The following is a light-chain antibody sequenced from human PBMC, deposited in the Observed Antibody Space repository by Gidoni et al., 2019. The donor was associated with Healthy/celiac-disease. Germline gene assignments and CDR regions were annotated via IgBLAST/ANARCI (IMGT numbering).Light chain of an antibody. V-gene: IGKV3-15*01. CDR3: QQYNNWPPLT. CDR1: QSVSSN. Sequence: EIGMPPSPASLSVSPGERATLSCRASQSVSSNLAWYQQKPGQAPSLLIYGASTRATGIPARFSGSGSGTEFTITISSLQSEDFAVYYCQQYNNWPPLTFGGGTKVEIK. CDR2: GAS. J-gene: IGKJ4*01.